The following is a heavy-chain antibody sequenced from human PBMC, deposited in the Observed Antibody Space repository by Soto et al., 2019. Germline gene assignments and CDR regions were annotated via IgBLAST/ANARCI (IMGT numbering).Heavy chain of an antibody. V-gene: IGHV1-2*04. J-gene: IGHJ6*02. D-gene: IGHD6-13*01. CDR1: GYTFTGYY. Sequence: ASVKVSCKASGYTFTGYYMHWVRQAPGQGLEWMGWINPNSGGTNYAQKFQGWVTMTRDTSISTAYMELSRLRSDDTAVYYCARGPIAAAGKGYYYYGMDVWGQGTKVTVSS. CDR2: INPNSGGT. CDR3: ARGPIAAAGKGYYYYGMDV.